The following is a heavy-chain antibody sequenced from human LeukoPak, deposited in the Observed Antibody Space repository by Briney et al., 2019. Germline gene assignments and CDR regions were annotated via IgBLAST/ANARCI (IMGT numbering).Heavy chain of an antibody. CDR3: ARDYDSSSSCDS. V-gene: IGHV1-2*06. D-gene: IGHD6-6*01. CDR1: GYTFTGHY. J-gene: IGHJ4*02. Sequence: ASVKVSCKASGYTFTGHYMHWVRQAPGQGLEWMGRINPNSGGTNYAQKLQGRVTMTRDTSTTTAYVELSRLRSDDTAVYYCARDYDSSSSCDSWGQGTLVTVSS. CDR2: INPNSGGT.